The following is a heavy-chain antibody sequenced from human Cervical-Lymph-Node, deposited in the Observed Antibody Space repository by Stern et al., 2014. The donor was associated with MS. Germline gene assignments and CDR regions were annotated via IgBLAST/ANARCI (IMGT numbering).Heavy chain of an antibody. D-gene: IGHD3-16*01. CDR3: ARGRVDLIRALGI. Sequence: QVQLVESGAEVKKPGASVKVSCKASGYTFTSYDINWVRQATGQGLEWMGWRNPNNGNTGYAQKFQGRVTLTRNISISTAYMELSSLRSEDTAVYYCARGRVDLIRALGIWGQGTMVTVSS. CDR1: GYTFTSYD. CDR2: RNPNNGNT. J-gene: IGHJ3*02. V-gene: IGHV1-8*01.